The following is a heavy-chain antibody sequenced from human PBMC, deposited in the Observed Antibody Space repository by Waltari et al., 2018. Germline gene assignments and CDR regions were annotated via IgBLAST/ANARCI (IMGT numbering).Heavy chain of an antibody. CDR2: INHSGST. CDR1: GGSFSGYY. Sequence: QVQLQQWGAGLLKPSETLSLTCVVYGGSFSGYYWSWIRQSPGKGLEWIGEINHSGSTTYHPPLKSRVTISVDTSKNQFSLKVSSVTAADTAVYYCARGGQWKFDYWGQGTLVTVSS. CDR3: ARGGQWKFDY. J-gene: IGHJ4*02. D-gene: IGHD6-19*01. V-gene: IGHV4-34*01.